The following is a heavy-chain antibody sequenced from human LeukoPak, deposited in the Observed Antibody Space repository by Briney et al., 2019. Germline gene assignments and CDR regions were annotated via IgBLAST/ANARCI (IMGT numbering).Heavy chain of an antibody. CDR1: GFTFISYD. J-gene: IGHJ6*03. D-gene: IGHD1-7*01. Sequence: PGGSLRLSCAAAGFTFISYDMRWGRQATGKWLEWVSAIGTAGDTYYPGYVKGRFPISRENAKNSLHLQMKRLRAGDTAVYYCARGELHGYMDLWAKGTTVPVPS. CDR3: ARGELHGYMDL. V-gene: IGHV3-13*01. CDR2: IGTAGDT.